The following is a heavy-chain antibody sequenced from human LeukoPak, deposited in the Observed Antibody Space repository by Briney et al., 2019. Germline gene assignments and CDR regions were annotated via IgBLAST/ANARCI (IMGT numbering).Heavy chain of an antibody. CDR1: GFTFSSYA. Sequence: GGSLRLSCAASGFTFSSYAMSWVRQAPGKGLEWVSAISGSGGSTYYADSVKGRFTISRDNSKSTLYLQMNSLRAEDTAVYYCAKPLHYDSSPHGGYWGQGTLVTVSS. CDR3: AKPLHYDSSPHGGY. CDR2: ISGSGGST. D-gene: IGHD3-22*01. V-gene: IGHV3-23*01. J-gene: IGHJ4*02.